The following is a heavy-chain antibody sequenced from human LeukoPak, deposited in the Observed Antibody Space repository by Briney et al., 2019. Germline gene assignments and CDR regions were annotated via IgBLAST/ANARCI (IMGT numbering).Heavy chain of an antibody. V-gene: IGHV1-18*01. Sequence: ASVNVSCKASGYTFTSYGISWVRQAPGQGLEWMGWISAYNGNTNYAQKLQGRVTMTTDTSTSTAYMELRSLRSDDTAVYYCARGMAAFYYYGMDVWGQGTTVTVSS. CDR3: ARGMAAFYYYGMDV. D-gene: IGHD6-13*01. CDR2: ISAYNGNT. CDR1: GYTFTSYG. J-gene: IGHJ6*02.